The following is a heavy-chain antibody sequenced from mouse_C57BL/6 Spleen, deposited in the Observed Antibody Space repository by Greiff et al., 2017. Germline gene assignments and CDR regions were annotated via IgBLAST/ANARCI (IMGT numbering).Heavy chain of an antibody. CDR1: GFNIKDDY. CDR3: TYYYGSSYFDD. Sequence: EVQLVESGAELVRPGASVKLSCTASGFNIKDDYMHWVKQRPEQGLEWIGWIDPENGDTEYASKFPGKATRTADTSSNTAYLQISSLTPEYTAVYYGTYYYGSSYFDDWGQGTTLTVAS. CDR2: IDPENGDT. V-gene: IGHV14-4*01. D-gene: IGHD1-1*01. J-gene: IGHJ2*01.